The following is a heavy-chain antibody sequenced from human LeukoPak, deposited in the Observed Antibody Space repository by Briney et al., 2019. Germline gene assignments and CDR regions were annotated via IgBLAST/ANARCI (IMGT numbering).Heavy chain of an antibody. D-gene: IGHD2-21*02. V-gene: IGHV3-33*01. CDR1: GLTFRSYG. CDR2: IWYDGSNK. CDR3: ATVRGCGGDCYYIDY. Sequence: GGSLRLSCAASGLTFRSYGMHWVRQAPGKGLEWVAIIWYDGSNKYYADSVKGRITISRDNSKNTLYLQMNSLRAEDTAVYYCATVRGCGGDCYYIDYWGQGTLVTVSS. J-gene: IGHJ4*02.